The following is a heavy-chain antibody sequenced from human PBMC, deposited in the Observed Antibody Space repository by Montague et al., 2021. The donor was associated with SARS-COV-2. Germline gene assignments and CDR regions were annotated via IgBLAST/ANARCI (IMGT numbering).Heavy chain of an antibody. CDR2: IKHGGST. Sequence: SETLSLTCAVYGGSFSGYYWSWIRQPPGKGLEWIGEIKHGGSTXXXPSXKSRVTMSIDQSKNYFSLNLTSMTAADTAVYYCGGTWVYFSPVDVWGQGTTVIVSS. CDR1: GGSFSGYY. J-gene: IGHJ6*02. CDR3: GGTWVYFSPVDV. D-gene: IGHD3-3*01. V-gene: IGHV4-34*01.